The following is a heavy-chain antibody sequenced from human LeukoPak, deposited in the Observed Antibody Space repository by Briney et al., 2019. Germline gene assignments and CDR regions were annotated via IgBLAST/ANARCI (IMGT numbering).Heavy chain of an antibody. D-gene: IGHD3-22*01. V-gene: IGHV3-74*01. CDR1: GFTFSNYW. CDR2: INSDGINT. J-gene: IGHJ5*02. Sequence: PGGSRRLSCAASGFTFSNYWMHWVRQAPGKGLVWVSRINSDGINTSYADSVKGRFTISRDNAKNTLNLQMNSLRAEDTAVYYCARDLGQYYDTSDNWFDPWGQGTLVTVSS. CDR3: ARDLGQYYDTSDNWFDP.